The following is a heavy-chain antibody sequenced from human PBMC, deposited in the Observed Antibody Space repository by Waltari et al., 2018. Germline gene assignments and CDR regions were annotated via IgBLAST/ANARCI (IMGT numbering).Heavy chain of an antibody. CDR1: NGSLNNHY. J-gene: IGHJ5*01. V-gene: IGHV4-59*11. CDR2: INQITGDN. D-gene: IGHD2-2*01. CDR3: AREGSLYSSTGGWIGP. Sequence: QVHLQESGPGLVKPSETLSLTCTVSNGSLNNHYWSWIRQPPGKRMEWIGWINQITGDNNFNPSLESRVIISSDISKNQFSLKLTSVTAADTAIYYGAREGSLYSSTGGWIGPWGQGMLVTVSS.